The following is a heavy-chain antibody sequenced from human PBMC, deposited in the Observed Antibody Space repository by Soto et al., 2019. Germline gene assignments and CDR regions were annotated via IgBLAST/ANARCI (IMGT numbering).Heavy chain of an antibody. D-gene: IGHD2-15*01. CDR1: GFTFDDYA. Sequence: DVQLVESGGGLVQPGRSLRLSCAASGFTFDDYAMHWVRQAPGKGLEWVSGISWNSGSIGYADSVKGRFTISRDNAKNSLYLQMNSLRAEDTALYYCAKDRAAYPNWFDPWGQGTLVTVSS. CDR2: ISWNSGSI. CDR3: AKDRAAYPNWFDP. V-gene: IGHV3-9*01. J-gene: IGHJ5*02.